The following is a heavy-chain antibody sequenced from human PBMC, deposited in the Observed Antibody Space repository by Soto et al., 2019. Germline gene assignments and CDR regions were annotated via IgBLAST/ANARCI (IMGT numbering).Heavy chain of an antibody. CDR3: ARAYYDFWSGYWRWFDP. D-gene: IGHD3-3*01. CDR1: GGSISSYY. J-gene: IGHJ5*02. CDR2: IYYSGST. Sequence: TLSLTCTVSGGSISSYYWGWIRQPPGKGLEWIGSIYYSGSTYYNPSLKSRVTISVDTSKNQFSLKLSSVTAADTAVYYCARAYYDFWSGYWRWFDPWGQGTLVTVSS. V-gene: IGHV4-39*07.